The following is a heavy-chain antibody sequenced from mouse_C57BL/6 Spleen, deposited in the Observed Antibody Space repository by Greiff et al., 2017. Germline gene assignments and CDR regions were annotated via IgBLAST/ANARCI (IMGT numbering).Heavy chain of an antibody. CDR2: IHPNSGST. CDR1: GYTFTSYW. CDR3: ARGYDGYYWYFDV. D-gene: IGHD2-3*01. V-gene: IGHV1-64*01. J-gene: IGHJ1*03. Sequence: QVQLQQPGAELVKPGASVKLSCKASGYTFTSYWMHWVKQRPGQGLEWIGMIHPNSGSTNYNEKFKSKATLTVDKSSSTAYMQLSSLTSEDSAVXYCARGYDGYYWYFDVWGTGTTVTVSS.